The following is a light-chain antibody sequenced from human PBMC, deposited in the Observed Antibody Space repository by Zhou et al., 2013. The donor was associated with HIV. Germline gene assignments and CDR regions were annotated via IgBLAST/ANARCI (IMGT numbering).Light chain of an antibody. Sequence: DIQMTQSPSTVSASVGDRVTITCRATQNINAWLAWYQQKPGKAPKVLIYKASILETGVPSRFSGSGSGTEFTLTIYGLQPEDFATYYCQQANSFPVTFGQGTRLEIK. CDR3: QQANSFPVT. J-gene: IGKJ5*01. V-gene: IGKV1-5*03. CDR2: KAS. CDR1: QNINAW.